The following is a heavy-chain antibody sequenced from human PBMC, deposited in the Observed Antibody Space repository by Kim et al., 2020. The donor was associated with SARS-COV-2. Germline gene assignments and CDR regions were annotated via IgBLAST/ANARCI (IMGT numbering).Heavy chain of an antibody. J-gene: IGHJ6*02. CDR1: GGTFSSYA. D-gene: IGHD2-2*01. Sequence: SVKVSCKASGGTFSSYAISWVRQAPGQGLEWMGGIIPIFGTANYAQKFQGRVTITADESTSTAYMELSSLRSEDTAVYYCARGYCSSTSCSVHPTIRYYYYYYGMDVWGQGTTVTVSS. V-gene: IGHV1-69*13. CDR2: IIPIFGTA. CDR3: ARGYCSSTSCSVHPTIRYYYYYYGMDV.